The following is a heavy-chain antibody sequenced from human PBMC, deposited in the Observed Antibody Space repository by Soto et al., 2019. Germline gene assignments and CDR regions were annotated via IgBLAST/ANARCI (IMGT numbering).Heavy chain of an antibody. CDR1: GGSISSGGYS. CDR2: IYHSGST. V-gene: IGHV4-30-2*01. D-gene: IGHD5-18*01. CDR3: ASGYSYGTFDY. J-gene: IGHJ4*02. Sequence: LSLTCAVSGGSISSGGYSWSWIRQPPGKGLEWIGYIYHSGSTYYNPSLKSRVTISVDRSKNQFSLKLSSVTAADTAVYYCASGYSYGTFDYWGQGTLVTVSS.